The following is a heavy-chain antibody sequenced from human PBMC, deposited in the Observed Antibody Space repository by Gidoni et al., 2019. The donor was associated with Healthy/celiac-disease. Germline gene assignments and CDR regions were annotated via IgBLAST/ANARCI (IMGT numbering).Heavy chain of an antibody. CDR2: INPSGGST. D-gene: IGHD1-26*01. V-gene: IGHV1-46*01. CDR3: AREGHGSYGDY. CDR1: GYTFTSYY. Sequence: QVQLVQSGAEVKKPGAAVKVSCKASGYTFTSYYMHWVRQAPGQGLEWMGIINPSGGSTSYAQKFQVRVTMTRDTSTSTVYMELSSLRSEDTAVYYCAREGHGSYGDYWGQGTLVTVSS. J-gene: IGHJ4*02.